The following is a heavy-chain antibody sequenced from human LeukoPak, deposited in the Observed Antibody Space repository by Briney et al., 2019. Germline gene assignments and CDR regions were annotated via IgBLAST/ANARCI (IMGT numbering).Heavy chain of an antibody. CDR3: ARDAGYYDFWSGYFNHNWFDP. Sequence: SETLSLTCTVSGGSISSYYWSWIRQPPGKGLEWIGYIYYSGSTNYNPSLKSRVTISVDTSKNQFSLKLSPVTAADTAVYYCARDAGYYDFWSGYFNHNWFDPWGQGTLVTVSS. J-gene: IGHJ5*02. CDR2: IYYSGST. CDR1: GGSISSYY. D-gene: IGHD3-3*01. V-gene: IGHV4-59*01.